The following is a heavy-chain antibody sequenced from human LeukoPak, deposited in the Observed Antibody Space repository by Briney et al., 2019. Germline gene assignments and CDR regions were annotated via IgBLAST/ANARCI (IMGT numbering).Heavy chain of an antibody. CDR1: GGSISSFY. V-gene: IGHV4-59*01. D-gene: IGHD1-7*01. Sequence: SETLSLTCSVSGGSISSFYWNWIRQPPGKGLEWIGNIYYSGSTNYNPSLKSRVTISVDTSKNQFSLKLSSVTAADTAVYYCARSLISITGTTGYMDVWGKGTTVTVSS. CDR3: ARSLISITGTTGYMDV. J-gene: IGHJ6*03. CDR2: IYYSGST.